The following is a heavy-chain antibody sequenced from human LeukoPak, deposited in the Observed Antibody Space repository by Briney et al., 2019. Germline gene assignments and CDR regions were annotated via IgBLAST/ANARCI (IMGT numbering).Heavy chain of an antibody. CDR1: GYTFASYG. CDR3: ARKGDFYYYMDV. Sequence: ASVKVSCKASGYTFASYGISWVRQAPGQGLEWMGWINPYNTKTNYAQNLQGRVTTTTDTSTTTAYMELRSLRSDDTAVYYCARKGDFYYYMDVWGKGTTVTVSS. V-gene: IGHV1-18*01. J-gene: IGHJ6*03. CDR2: INPYNTKT.